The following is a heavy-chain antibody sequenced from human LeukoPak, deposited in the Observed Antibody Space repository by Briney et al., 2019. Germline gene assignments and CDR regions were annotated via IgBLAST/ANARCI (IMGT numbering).Heavy chain of an antibody. V-gene: IGHV3-30*04. CDR1: GFTFSSYA. CDR3: ARTTEDCSSTSCYQYWFDP. D-gene: IGHD2-2*01. Sequence: GRSLRLSCAASGFTFSSYAMHWVRQAPGKGLEWVAVISYDGSNKYYADSVKGRFTISRDNSKNTLYLQMNSLRAEDTAVYYCARTTEDCSSTSCYQYWFDPWGQGTLVTVSS. J-gene: IGHJ5*02. CDR2: ISYDGSNK.